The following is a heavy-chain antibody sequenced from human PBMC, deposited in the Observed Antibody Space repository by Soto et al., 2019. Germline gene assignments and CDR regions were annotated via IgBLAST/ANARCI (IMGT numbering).Heavy chain of an antibody. Sequence: EVQLLESGGKLVQPGGSLTLSCAASGFTFSNYAMAWVRQAPGKGLEWVSGVSASGLNTDYADPVKGRFYISRDNSKNTVSLPMNRLRAEDTALYYRAKDRPPSTPGSFFDYWGQGTPVTVSS. J-gene: IGHJ4*02. V-gene: IGHV3-23*01. CDR2: VSASGLNT. CDR3: AKDRPPSTPGSFFDY. CDR1: GFTFSNYA. D-gene: IGHD2-2*01.